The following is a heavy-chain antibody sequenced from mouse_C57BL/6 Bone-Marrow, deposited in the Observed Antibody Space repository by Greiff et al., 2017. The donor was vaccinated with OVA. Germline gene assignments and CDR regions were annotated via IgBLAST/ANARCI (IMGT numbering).Heavy chain of an antibody. D-gene: IGHD2-1*01. V-gene: IGHV3-6*01. Sequence: VQLQQSGPGLVKPSQSLSLTCSVTGYSITSGYYWNWIRQFPGNKLEWMGYISYDGSNNYNPSLKNRISITRDTSKNQFFLKLNSVTTEDTATYYCASKRYGNYAMDYWGQGTSVTVSS. CDR3: ASKRYGNYAMDY. CDR1: GYSITSGYY. CDR2: ISYDGSN. J-gene: IGHJ4*01.